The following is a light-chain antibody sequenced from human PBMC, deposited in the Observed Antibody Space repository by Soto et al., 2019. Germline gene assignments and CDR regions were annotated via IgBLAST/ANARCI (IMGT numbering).Light chain of an antibody. V-gene: IGKV1-5*03. CDR1: QSISRY. Sequence: DIQMTQSPSSLSASVGDRVTITCRASQSISRYLNWYQQKPGKAPKLLIYKASTLKSGVPSRSSGSGSGTEFTLTISSLQPDDFATYYCQHYNSYSEAFGQGTKGDIK. CDR2: KAS. J-gene: IGKJ1*01. CDR3: QHYNSYSEA.